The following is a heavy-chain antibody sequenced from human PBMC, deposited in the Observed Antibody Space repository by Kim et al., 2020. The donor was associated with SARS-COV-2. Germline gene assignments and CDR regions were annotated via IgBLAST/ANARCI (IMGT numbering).Heavy chain of an antibody. J-gene: IGHJ4*02. CDR3: AKVTRKIEGFDY. CDR2: ISWNSGSI. V-gene: IGHV3-9*01. Sequence: GGSLRLSCAASGFTFGDYAMHWVRQAPGKGLEWVSGISWNSGSIGYADSVKGRFTISRDNAKNSLYLQMNSLRAEDTALYYCAKVTRKIEGFDYWGQGTLVTVSS. CDR1: GFTFGDYA.